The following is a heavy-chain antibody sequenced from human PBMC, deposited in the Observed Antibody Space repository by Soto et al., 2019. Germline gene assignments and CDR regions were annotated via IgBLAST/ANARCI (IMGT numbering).Heavy chain of an antibody. D-gene: IGHD5-12*01. CDR2: ISSSSSYT. CDR3: ARGPPTLYSGYDYNDNWFDP. CDR1: GFTFSDYY. V-gene: IGHV3-11*06. Sequence: QVQLVESGGGLVKPGGSLRLSCAASGFTFSDYYMSWIRQAPGKGLEWVSYISSSSSYTNYADSVKGRFTISRDNAKNSLYLQMNSLRAEDTAVYYCARGPPTLYSGYDYNDNWFDPWGQGTLVTVSS. J-gene: IGHJ5*02.